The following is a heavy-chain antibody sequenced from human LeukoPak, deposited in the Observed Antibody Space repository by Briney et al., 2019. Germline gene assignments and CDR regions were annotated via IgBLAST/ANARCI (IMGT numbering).Heavy chain of an antibody. Sequence: SETLSLTCAVYGGSFSGYYWSWIRQPPGKGLEWIGEINHSGSTNYNPSLKSRVTISVDTSKNQFSLKLSSVTAADTAVYYYARGGSQLELGYWGQGTLVTVSS. CDR2: INHSGST. CDR3: ARGGSQLELGY. D-gene: IGHD1-7*01. V-gene: IGHV4-34*01. J-gene: IGHJ4*02. CDR1: GGSFSGYY.